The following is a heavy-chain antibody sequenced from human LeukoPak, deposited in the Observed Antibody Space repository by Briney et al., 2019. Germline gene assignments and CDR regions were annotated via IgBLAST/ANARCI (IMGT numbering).Heavy chain of an antibody. Sequence: PSETLSLTCTVSGGSISSGSYYWSWIRQPAGKGLEWIGRIYTSGSTNYNPSLKSRVTISVDTSKSQFSLKLSSVTAADTAVYYCASTYYDFWSAHPGVDVWGKGTTVTVSS. D-gene: IGHD3-3*01. V-gene: IGHV4-61*02. CDR2: IYTSGST. CDR3: ASTYYDFWSAHPGVDV. J-gene: IGHJ6*04. CDR1: GGSISSGSYY.